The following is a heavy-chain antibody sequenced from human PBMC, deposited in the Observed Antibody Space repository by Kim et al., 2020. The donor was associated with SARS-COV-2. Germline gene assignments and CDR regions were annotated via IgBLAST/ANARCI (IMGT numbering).Heavy chain of an antibody. CDR2: INSDGSNI. Sequence: GGSLRLSCAASGFTFRSYWMPWVRQAPGKGLVWVSRINSDGSNIRYADSVKGRFTISRDNAKNTLYLQMNSLRAEDSAVYYCARDHLDCTNGVCRFEYWDHGLLLTVSS. D-gene: IGHD2-8*01. CDR3: ARDHLDCTNGVCRFEY. V-gene: IGHV3-74*01. J-gene: IGHJ4*01. CDR1: GFTFRSYW.